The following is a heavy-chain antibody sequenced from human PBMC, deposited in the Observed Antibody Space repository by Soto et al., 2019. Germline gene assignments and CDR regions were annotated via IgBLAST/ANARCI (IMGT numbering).Heavy chain of an antibody. V-gene: IGHV3-30-3*01. J-gene: IGHJ6*02. CDR2: ISYDGSNK. CDR3: ARGGYYGSGSFGISYGMDV. Sequence: GGSLRLSCAASGFTFSSYAMHWVRQAPGKGLEWVAVISYDGSNKYYADSVKGRFTISRDNSKNTLYLQMNSLRAEDTAVYYCARGGYYGSGSFGISYGMDVWGQGTTVTVSS. CDR1: GFTFSSYA. D-gene: IGHD3-10*01.